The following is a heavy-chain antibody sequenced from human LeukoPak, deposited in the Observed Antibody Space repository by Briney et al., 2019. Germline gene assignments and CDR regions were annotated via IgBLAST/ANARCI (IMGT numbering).Heavy chain of an antibody. J-gene: IGHJ6*02. D-gene: IGHD5-18*01. Sequence: PSETLSLTCAVYGGSFSGYYWSWIRQPPGKGLEGIGEINHSGSTNYNPSLKSRVAISVDTSKNQFSLKLSSVTAADTAVYYCARNQRQLWAYYYYGMDVWGQGTTVTVSS. CDR3: ARNQRQLWAYYYYGMDV. CDR1: GGSFSGYY. CDR2: INHSGST. V-gene: IGHV4-34*01.